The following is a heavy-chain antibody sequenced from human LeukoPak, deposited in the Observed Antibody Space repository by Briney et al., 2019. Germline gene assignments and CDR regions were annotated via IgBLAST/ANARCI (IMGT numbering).Heavy chain of an antibody. D-gene: IGHD6-6*01. CDR3: ARDGGIAARPDYYYYYMDV. V-gene: IGHV3-21*01. J-gene: IGHJ6*03. CDR1: GFPFRYYE. Sequence: GSLRLSFAASGFPFRYYEKELGRPAPGKGVGGVSFNSNSSSYISYADSVKGRFTISRDNAKNSLHLQMNSLRAEDTAVYYCARDGGIAARPDYYYYYMDVWGKGTTVTVSS. CDR2: NSNSSSYI.